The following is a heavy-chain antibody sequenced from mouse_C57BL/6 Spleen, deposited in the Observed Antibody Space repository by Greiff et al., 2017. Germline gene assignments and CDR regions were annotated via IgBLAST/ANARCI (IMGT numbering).Heavy chain of an antibody. CDR2: IRNKANGYTT. Sequence: EVQGVESGGGLVQPGGSLSLSCAASGFTFTDYYMSWVRQPPGKALEWLGFIRNKANGYTTEYSASVKGRFTISRDNSQSILYLQMNALRAEDSATYYCARYRATAYWYFDVWGTGTTVTVSS. CDR1: GFTFTDYY. CDR3: ARYRATAYWYFDV. J-gene: IGHJ1*03. V-gene: IGHV7-3*01. D-gene: IGHD1-2*01.